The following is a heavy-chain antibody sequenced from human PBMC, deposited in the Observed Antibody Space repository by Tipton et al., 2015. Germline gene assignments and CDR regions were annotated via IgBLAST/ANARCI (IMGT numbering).Heavy chain of an antibody. CDR2: ISYSGST. D-gene: IGHD1-14*01. CDR3: ARDVPKTGDNDSGIDC. J-gene: IGHJ4*02. CDR1: GGSVSTSNYY. V-gene: IGHV4-61*01. Sequence: TLSLTCTVSGGSVSTSNYYWGWIRQSPGKGLEWIGYISYSGSTHYNPSLKRRVTISLDTSKNQFSLTLNSETAADTAVYYCARDVPKTGDNDSGIDCWGQGTLVTVSS.